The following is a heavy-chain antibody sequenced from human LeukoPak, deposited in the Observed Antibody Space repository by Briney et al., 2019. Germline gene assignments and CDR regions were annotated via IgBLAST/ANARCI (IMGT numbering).Heavy chain of an antibody. CDR2: THHSGTT. Sequence: SETLSLTCTVSGVSIGVYYWSWLRQPPGKGLEWLGYTHHSGTTNYNPSVGSRLTTSVDTSRKQVSLKLSSVTAADTAVYYCARHSADRAFDIWGQGTMVTVSS. CDR3: ARHSADRAFDI. D-gene: IGHD6-25*01. V-gene: IGHV4-59*08. CDR1: GVSIGVYY. J-gene: IGHJ3*02.